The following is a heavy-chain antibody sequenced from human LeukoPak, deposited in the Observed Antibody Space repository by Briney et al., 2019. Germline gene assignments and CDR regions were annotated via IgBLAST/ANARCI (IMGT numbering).Heavy chain of an antibody. CDR1: GGSISSSSYY. D-gene: IGHD3-22*01. CDR3: ARRPGGYYYDSSGYDY. J-gene: IGHJ4*02. CDR2: IYYSGST. V-gene: IGHV4-39*01. Sequence: SSETLSLTCTVSGGSISSSSYYWGWIRQPPGKGLEWIGSIYYSGSTYYNLSLKSRVTISVDTSKNQFSLKLSSVTAADTAVYYCARRPGGYYYDSSGYDYWGQGTLVTVSS.